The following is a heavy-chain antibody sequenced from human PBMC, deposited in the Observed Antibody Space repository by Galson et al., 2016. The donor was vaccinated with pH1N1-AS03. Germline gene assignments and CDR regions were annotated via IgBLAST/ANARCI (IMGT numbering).Heavy chain of an antibody. J-gene: IGHJ4*02. CDR1: GFSFDDYA. D-gene: IGHD2-8*01. Sequence: SLRLSCAASGFSFDDYAMHWVRQAPGKGLEWVSSISWNSDKITYADSVKGRFTISRDNAKNSLYLEMNSLRAEDTALYYCAKDIGVLMGYTEGPFYDWGPGTLVTVSS. CDR2: ISWNSDKI. CDR3: AKDIGVLMGYTEGPFYD. V-gene: IGHV3-9*01.